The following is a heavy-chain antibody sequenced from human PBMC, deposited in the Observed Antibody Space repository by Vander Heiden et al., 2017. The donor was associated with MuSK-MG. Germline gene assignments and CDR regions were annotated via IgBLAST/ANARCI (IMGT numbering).Heavy chain of an antibody. CDR1: GGSISSGSYY. J-gene: IGHJ4*02. CDR3: ARATEMAAPYFDY. Sequence: QVQLQESGPRLVKPSQTLSLTCTVPGGSISSGSYYWSWIRQPAGKGLEWIGRIYTSGYTNYNPSLKSRVTMSVDTSKNQFSLKLSSVTAADTAVYYCARATEMAAPYFDYWGQGTLVTVSS. D-gene: IGHD2-15*01. V-gene: IGHV4-61*02. CDR2: IYTSGYT.